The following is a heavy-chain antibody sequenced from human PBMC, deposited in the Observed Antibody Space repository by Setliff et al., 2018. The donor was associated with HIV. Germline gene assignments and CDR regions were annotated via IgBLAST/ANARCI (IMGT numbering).Heavy chain of an antibody. Sequence: SVKVSCKASGYTFTDHYLHWVRQAPGQAPEWMGWFTPFNDNTNYAQKYRGRISITRDRSMSTAYMELSSLRSEDTGMYYCARSSRANEAFDVWGQGTMVTVSS. J-gene: IGHJ3*01. CDR2: FTPFNDNT. CDR1: GYTFTDHY. CDR3: ARSSRANEAFDV. V-gene: IGHV1-45*02.